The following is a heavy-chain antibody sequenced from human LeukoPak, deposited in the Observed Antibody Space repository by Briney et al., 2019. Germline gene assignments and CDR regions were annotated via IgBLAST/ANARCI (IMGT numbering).Heavy chain of an antibody. Sequence: RASVKVSCKASGGTFSSYAISWVRQAPGQGLEWMGRIIPIFGTANCAQKFQGRVTITTDESTSTAYMELSSLRSEDTAVYYCAGKNCSGGSCYSGAFRARSGYYMDVWGKGTTVTVSS. CDR3: AGKNCSGGSCYSGAFRARSGYYMDV. J-gene: IGHJ6*03. D-gene: IGHD2-15*01. CDR1: GGTFSSYA. V-gene: IGHV1-69*05. CDR2: IIPIFGTA.